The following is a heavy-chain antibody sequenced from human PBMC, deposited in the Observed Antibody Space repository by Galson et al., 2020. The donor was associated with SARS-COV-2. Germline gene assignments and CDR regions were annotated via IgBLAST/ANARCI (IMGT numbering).Heavy chain of an antibody. D-gene: IGHD1-26*01. Sequence: QPGGSLRLSCAASGFTFSSYGMHWVRQAPGKGLEWVAVISYDGSNKYYADSVKGRFTISRDNSKNTLYLQMNSLRAEDTAVYYCAGQMGDYYYYGMDVWGQGTTVTVSS. CDR1: GFTFSSYG. CDR2: ISYDGSNK. CDR3: AGQMGDYYYYGMDV. V-gene: IGHV3-30*03. J-gene: IGHJ6*02.